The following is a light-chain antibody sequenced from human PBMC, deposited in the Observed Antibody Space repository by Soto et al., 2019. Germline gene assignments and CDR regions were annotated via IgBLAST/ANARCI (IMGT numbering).Light chain of an antibody. CDR2: GAS. V-gene: IGKV3-20*01. CDR3: QRYGRSPPLT. CDR1: QSVTSSY. Sequence: ESVLMQSPGTLSLSPGERATLSCRASQSVTSSYLAWYQQKPGQAPRLLIDGASRRATGIPDRFSGSGSGTDFTLTISRLEPEDFAVYDCQRYGRSPPLTFGGGTKVEIK. J-gene: IGKJ4*01.